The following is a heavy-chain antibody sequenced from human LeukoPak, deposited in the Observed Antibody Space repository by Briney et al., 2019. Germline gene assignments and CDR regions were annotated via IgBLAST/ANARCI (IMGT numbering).Heavy chain of an antibody. CDR1: GFTFSSYA. CDR2: ISGSGDST. J-gene: IGHJ4*02. D-gene: IGHD1-26*01. V-gene: IGHV3-23*01. CDR3: AKPRSGSYLYYSER. Sequence: GGSLRLSCAASGFTFSSYAMSWVRQAPAKGLEWVSGISGSGDSTFYADSVKGRFTISRDNSKDTLYLQMNSLRAEDTAVYYCAKPRSGSYLYYSERWGQGTLVTVSS.